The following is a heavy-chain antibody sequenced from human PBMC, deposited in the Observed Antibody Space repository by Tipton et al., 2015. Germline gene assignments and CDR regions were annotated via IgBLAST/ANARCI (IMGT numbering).Heavy chain of an antibody. CDR3: ARASIIQGYYHDSSRYYLFNS. V-gene: IGHV4-59*01. J-gene: IGHJ1*01. D-gene: IGHD3-22*01. Sequence: TLYLTCTVSGGSFSDYYWSWIRQSPGEGLEWIGYIYYSGSTNYNPSLRSRVAMSMDTSKNQFSLKLSSVIAADTAVYYCARASIIQGYYHDSSRYYLFNSWGQGTLVTVSS. CDR1: GGSFSDYY. CDR2: IYYSGST.